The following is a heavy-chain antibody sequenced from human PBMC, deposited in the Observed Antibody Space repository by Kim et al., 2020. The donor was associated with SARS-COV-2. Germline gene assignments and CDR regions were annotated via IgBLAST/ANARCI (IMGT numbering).Heavy chain of an antibody. V-gene: IGHV3-23*01. D-gene: IGHD6-13*01. CDR3: VKGRYLRSWYYVDY. Sequence: ADSEEGRVTIAQDKSKNTLYLQMNSLSAEGTAVYYCVKGRYLRSWYYVDYWGQGTLVTVSS. J-gene: IGHJ4*02.